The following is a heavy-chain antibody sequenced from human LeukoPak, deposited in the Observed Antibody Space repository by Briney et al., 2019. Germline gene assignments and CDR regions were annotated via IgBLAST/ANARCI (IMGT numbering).Heavy chain of an antibody. CDR1: GYTFTGYY. D-gene: IGHD6-19*01. CDR2: INPNSGGT. V-gene: IGHV1-2*02. CDR3: ARVHSSGWYGVDY. Sequence: ASVKVSCKASGYTFTGYYMHWVRQAPGQGLEWMGWINPNSGGTNYAQKFQGRVTMTRDTSISAAYVELSRLRSDDTAVYYCARVHSSGWYGVDYWGQGTLVTVSS. J-gene: IGHJ4*02.